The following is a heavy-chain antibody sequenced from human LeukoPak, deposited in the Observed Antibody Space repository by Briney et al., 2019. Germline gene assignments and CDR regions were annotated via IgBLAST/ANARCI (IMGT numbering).Heavy chain of an antibody. D-gene: IGHD6-13*01. CDR3: TTDPIAAPFFGY. J-gene: IGHJ4*02. V-gene: IGHV3-15*01. Sequence: GGSLRLSCAAAGFTFSNAWMSWVRQAPGKGLEWVGRIKSKTDGGTTDYAAPVKGRFTISRDDSKNTLYLQMNSLKTEDTAVYYCTTDPIAAPFFGYWGQGTLVTVSS. CDR2: IKSKTDGGTT. CDR1: GFTFSNAW.